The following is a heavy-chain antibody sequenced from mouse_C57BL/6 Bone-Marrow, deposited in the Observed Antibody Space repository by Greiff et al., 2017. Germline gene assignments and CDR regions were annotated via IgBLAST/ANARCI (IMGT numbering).Heavy chain of an antibody. CDR3: ARSLRDYAMDY. CDR2: IHPNSGST. Sequence: QVQLQQPGAELVKPGASVKLSCKASGYTFTSYWMHWVKQRPGQGLEWIGMIHPNSGSTNYNEKFKSKATLTVDKSSSTAYMQLRSLTSEDSAVYDCARSLRDYAMDYWGQGTSVTVSA. J-gene: IGHJ4*01. CDR1: GYTFTSYW. V-gene: IGHV1-64*01. D-gene: IGHD3-3*01.